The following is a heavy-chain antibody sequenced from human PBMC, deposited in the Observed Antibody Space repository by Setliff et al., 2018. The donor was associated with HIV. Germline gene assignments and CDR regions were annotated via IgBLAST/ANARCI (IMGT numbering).Heavy chain of an antibody. J-gene: IGHJ1*01. CDR1: GFTFNSYW. CDR2: ISSSGFPI. D-gene: IGHD3-10*01. CDR3: AQAQTSVSGSYYQYLQH. V-gene: IGHV3-48*01. Sequence: GGSLRLSCVASGFTFNSYWMYWVRQAPGKGLVCVSQISSSGFPIYYAGSVKGRFTASRDNGKNSLFLQMNSLRAEDTAVYYCAQAQTSVSGSYYQYLQHWGQGTLVTVSS.